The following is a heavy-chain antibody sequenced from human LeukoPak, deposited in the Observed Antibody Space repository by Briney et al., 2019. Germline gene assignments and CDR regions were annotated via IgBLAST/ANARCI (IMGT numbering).Heavy chain of an antibody. J-gene: IGHJ6*03. CDR1: GFTFSNAW. CDR2: IKSKTDGGTT. V-gene: IGHV3-15*01. Sequence: GGSLRLSCAASGFTFSNAWMSWVRQAPGKGLEWVGRIKSKTDGGTTDYAAPVKGRFTISRDDSKNTLYLQMNSLRAEDTAVYYCARGDYYYYYMDVWGEGTTVTVSS. CDR3: ARGDYYYYYMDV.